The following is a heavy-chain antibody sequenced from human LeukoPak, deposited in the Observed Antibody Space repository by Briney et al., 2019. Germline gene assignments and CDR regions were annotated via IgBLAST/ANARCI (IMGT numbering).Heavy chain of an antibody. CDR1: GGSISSSSYY. CDR3: ARARLYSSSVYYFDY. CDR2: IYYSGSN. V-gene: IGHV4-39*07. D-gene: IGHD6-6*01. Sequence: SETLSLTCTVSGGSISSSSYYWGWIRQPPGKGLEWIGCIYYSGSNYYNPSLKSRVTISVNTSKNQFSLTLSSVTAADAAVYYCARARLYSSSVYYFDYWGQGTLVTVSS. J-gene: IGHJ4*02.